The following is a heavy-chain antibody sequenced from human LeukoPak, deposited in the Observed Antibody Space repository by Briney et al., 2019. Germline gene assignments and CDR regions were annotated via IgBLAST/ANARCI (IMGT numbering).Heavy chain of an antibody. D-gene: IGHD3-10*01. J-gene: IGHJ6*02. CDR2: INPNSGGT. V-gene: IGHV1-2*02. CDR1: GYTFTGYY. CDR3: ARVAYGSGSYYPFLLFSMDV. Sequence: ASVKVSCKASGYTFTGYYMHWVRQAPGQGLEWMGWINPNSGGTNYAQRFQGRVTMTRDTSISTAYMELSRLRSDDTAVYYCARVAYGSGSYYPFLLFSMDVWGQGTMVTVSS.